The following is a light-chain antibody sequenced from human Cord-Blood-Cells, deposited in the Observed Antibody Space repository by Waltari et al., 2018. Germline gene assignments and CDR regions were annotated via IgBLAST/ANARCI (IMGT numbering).Light chain of an antibody. V-gene: IGLV2-11*01. Sequence: QSALTQPRSVSGSTGQSVTISCTGTSSDVGGYNYVSWYQQHPSKAPKLMIYDVSKRPSGVPDRFSGSKSGNTASLTISGLQAEDEADYYCCSYAGSYTYVFGTGTKVTVL. J-gene: IGLJ1*01. CDR1: SSDVGGYNY. CDR3: CSYAGSYTYV. CDR2: DVS.